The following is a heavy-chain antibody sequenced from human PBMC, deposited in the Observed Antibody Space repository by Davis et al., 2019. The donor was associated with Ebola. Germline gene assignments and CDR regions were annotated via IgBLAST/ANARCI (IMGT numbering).Heavy chain of an antibody. Sequence: GGSLRLSCAASGFTFSSYSMNWVRQAPGKGLEWVSSISSSSSYIYYADSVKGRFTITRDNAKNSPYLQMNSLRAEDTAVYYCARSSIAARPGYYYGMDVWGQGTTVTVSS. CDR1: GFTFSSYS. CDR3: ARSSIAARPGYYYGMDV. V-gene: IGHV3-21*01. J-gene: IGHJ6*02. D-gene: IGHD6-6*01. CDR2: ISSSSSYI.